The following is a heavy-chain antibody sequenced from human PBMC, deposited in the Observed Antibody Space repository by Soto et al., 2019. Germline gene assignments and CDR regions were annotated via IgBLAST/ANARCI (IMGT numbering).Heavy chain of an antibody. CDR3: AGSSDHYYYYGMDV. J-gene: IGHJ6*02. Sequence: ETLSLTCTVSGGSISSSSYYWGWIRQPPGKGLEWIGSIYYSGSTYYNPSLKSRVTISVDTSKNQFSLKLSSVTAADTAVYYCAGSSDHYYYYGMDVWGQGTTVTVSS. CDR2: IYYSGST. V-gene: IGHV4-39*01. D-gene: IGHD6-6*01. CDR1: GGSISSSSYY.